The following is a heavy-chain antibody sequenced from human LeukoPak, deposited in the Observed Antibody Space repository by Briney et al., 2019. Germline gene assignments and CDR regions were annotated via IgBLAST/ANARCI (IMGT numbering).Heavy chain of an antibody. CDR2: INSDGSST. J-gene: IGHJ4*02. Sequence: GGSLRLSCVASGFTFSSYWMRWVRQAPGKGLVWVSRINSDGSSTTYADSVKGRFTISRDNAENTLYLQMNSLRAEDTAMYYCARQYSYDSSGYYPWDYWGQGTLVTVSS. D-gene: IGHD3-22*01. CDR3: ARQYSYDSSGYYPWDY. CDR1: GFTFSSYW. V-gene: IGHV3-74*01.